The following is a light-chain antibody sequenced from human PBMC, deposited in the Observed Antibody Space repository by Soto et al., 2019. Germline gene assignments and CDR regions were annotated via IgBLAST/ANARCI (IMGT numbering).Light chain of an antibody. CDR3: SSYAGRDYAV. CDR1: SFDVGGYSY. V-gene: IGLV2-8*01. J-gene: IGLJ7*01. CDR2: EVS. Sequence: QSVLTQPPSASGSPGQSVTISCTGTSFDVGGYSYVSWYQQHPGKAPKPILFEVSKRPSGVPDRFSGSKSGNTASLTVSGLQAEDEADYYCSSYAGRDYAVFGGGTQLTVL.